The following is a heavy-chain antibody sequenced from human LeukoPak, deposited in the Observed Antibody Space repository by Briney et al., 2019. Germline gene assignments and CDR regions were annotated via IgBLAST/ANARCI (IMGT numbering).Heavy chain of an antibody. V-gene: IGHV1-2*02. J-gene: IGHJ4*02. CDR2: INPNSGGT. Sequence: ASVKVSCKASGYTFTAYYMHWVRQAPGQGLEWMGWINPNSGGTNYAQKFQGRVTMTRDTSISTAYMELSRLRSDDTAVYYCARAYYDFWSGSSDYFDYWGQGTLVTVSS. CDR3: ARAYYDFWSGSSDYFDY. D-gene: IGHD3-3*01. CDR1: GYTFTAYY.